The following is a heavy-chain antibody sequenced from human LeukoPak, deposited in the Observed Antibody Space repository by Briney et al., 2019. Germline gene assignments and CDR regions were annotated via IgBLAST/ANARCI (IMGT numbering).Heavy chain of an antibody. J-gene: IGHJ6*03. CDR2: ISAYNGNT. D-gene: IGHD3-3*01. V-gene: IGHV1-18*01. CDR3: AIASSLAYDFWSGYWPNYYYYYMDV. CDR1: GYTFTSYG. Sequence: ASVKVSCKASGYTFTSYGIRWVRQAPGQGLEWMGWISAYNGNTNYAQKLQGRVTMTTDTSTSTAYMELRSLRSDDTAVYYCAIASSLAYDFWSGYWPNYYYYYMDVWGKGTTVTVSS.